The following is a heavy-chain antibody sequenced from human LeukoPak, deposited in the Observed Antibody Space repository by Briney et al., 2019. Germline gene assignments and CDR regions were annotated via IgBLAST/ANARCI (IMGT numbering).Heavy chain of an antibody. CDR1: GYTFTSYD. CDR3: ARSLRGYSYGTGRIYYYYYMDV. V-gene: IGHV1-8*03. J-gene: IGHJ6*03. D-gene: IGHD5-18*01. CDR2: MNPNSGNT. Sequence: GASVKVSCKASGYTFTSYDINWVRQATGQGLEWMGWMNPNSGNTGYAQKFQGRVTITRSTSISTAYMELSSLRSEDTAVYYCARSLRGYSYGTGRIYYYYYMDVWGKGTTVTVSS.